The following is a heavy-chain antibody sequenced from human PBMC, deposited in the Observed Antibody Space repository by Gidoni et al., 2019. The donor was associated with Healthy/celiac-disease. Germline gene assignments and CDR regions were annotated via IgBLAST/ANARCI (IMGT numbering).Heavy chain of an antibody. CDR1: GYTFTSYY. V-gene: IGHV1-46*01. D-gene: IGHD3-22*01. Sequence: QVQLVQSGAEVKKPGASVKVSCKASGYTFTSYYMHWVRQAPGQGLEWMGIINPSGGSTSYAQKFQGRVTMTRDTSTSTVYMELSSLRSEDTAVYYCARRGLYYYDSSGPNNPFDYWGQGTLVTVSS. CDR3: ARRGLYYYDSSGPNNPFDY. CDR2: INPSGGST. J-gene: IGHJ4*02.